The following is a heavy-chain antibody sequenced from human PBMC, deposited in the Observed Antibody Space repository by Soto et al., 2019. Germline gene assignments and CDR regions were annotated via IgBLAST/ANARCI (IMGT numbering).Heavy chain of an antibody. V-gene: IGHV1-69*06. CDR1: GGTFSSYA. CDR3: ARDGQTGTTFHYYYGMDV. Sequence: ASVKVSCMASGGTFSSYAISWVRQAPGQGLEWMGGIIPIFGTANYAQKFQGRVTITVDKSTSTAYMELSSLRSEDTAVYYCARDGQTGTTFHYYYGMDVWGQGTTVTVSS. CDR2: IIPIFGTA. D-gene: IGHD1-7*01. J-gene: IGHJ6*02.